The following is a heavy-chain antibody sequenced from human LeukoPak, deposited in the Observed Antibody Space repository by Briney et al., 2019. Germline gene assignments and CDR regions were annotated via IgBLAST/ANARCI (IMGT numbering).Heavy chain of an antibody. CDR2: ISYDGSNK. Sequence: GGSLRLSCAASGFTFSSYAMHWVRQAPGKGLEWVAVISYDGSNKYYADSVKGRFTISRDNSKNTLYLQMNSLRAEDTAVYYCARDRNGMDVWGQGTTVTVSS. CDR3: ARDRNGMDV. J-gene: IGHJ6*02. V-gene: IGHV3-30-3*01. CDR1: GFTFSSYA.